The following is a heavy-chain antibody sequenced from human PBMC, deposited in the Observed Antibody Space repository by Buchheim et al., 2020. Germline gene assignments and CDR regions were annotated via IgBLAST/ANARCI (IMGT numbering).Heavy chain of an antibody. CDR2: INHSGST. CDR3: ARLPLGYCSSTSCHNNWFDP. Sequence: QVQLQQWGAGLLKPSETLSLTCAVYGGSFSGYYWSWIRQPPGKGLEWIGEINHSGSTNYNPSLKSRVTIPVDTSKNQVSLTLSSVTSADTAVYYCARLPLGYCSSTSCHNNWFDPWGQGTL. J-gene: IGHJ5*02. CDR1: GGSFSGYY. V-gene: IGHV4-34*01. D-gene: IGHD2-2*01.